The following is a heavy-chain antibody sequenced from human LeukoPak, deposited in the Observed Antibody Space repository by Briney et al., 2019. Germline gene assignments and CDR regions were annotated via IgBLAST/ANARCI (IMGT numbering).Heavy chain of an antibody. V-gene: IGHV4-39*01. J-gene: IGHJ4*02. CDR1: GGSISSSSHY. CDR3: ARRYGFPRGKFFDY. Sequence: PSETLSLTCTVSGGSISSSSHYWGWIRQPPGKGLEWIGSIYYSGTAFYNPSLKSRVTISIDTSKNQFSLNLSSVAAADTAVYYCARRYGFPRGKFFDYWGQGSLVSVCS. CDR2: IYYSGTA. D-gene: IGHD1-14*01.